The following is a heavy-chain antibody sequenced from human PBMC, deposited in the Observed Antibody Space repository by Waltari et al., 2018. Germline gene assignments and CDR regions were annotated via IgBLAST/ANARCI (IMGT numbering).Heavy chain of an antibody. CDR1: GGTFRSYA. Sequence: QVQLVQSGAEVKKPGSSVKVSCKSSGGTFRSYAISWVRQAPGQGLEWMGRIIPIFGTANYAQNFQGRVTITADKSTSTASMELSSLRSEDTAVYYCARDIVATMGYYYYGMDVWGQGTTVTVSS. CDR3: ARDIVATMGYYYYGMDV. CDR2: IIPIFGTA. D-gene: IGHD5-12*01. J-gene: IGHJ6*02. V-gene: IGHV1-69*08.